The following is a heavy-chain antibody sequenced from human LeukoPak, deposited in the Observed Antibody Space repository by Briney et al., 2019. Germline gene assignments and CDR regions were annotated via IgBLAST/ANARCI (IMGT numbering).Heavy chain of an antibody. Sequence: GGSLRLSCTASGFTFSGYSLTWVRQAPGKGLEWVSSISNTGSYTYYLDSVKGRFTISRDNAKNSTFLQMNSLRAEDTAVYYCAKQLGYCSDGSCYFPYWGQGTLVTVSS. V-gene: IGHV3-21*04. J-gene: IGHJ4*02. CDR3: AKQLGYCSDGSCYFPY. CDR1: GFTFSGYS. CDR2: ISNTGSYT. D-gene: IGHD2-15*01.